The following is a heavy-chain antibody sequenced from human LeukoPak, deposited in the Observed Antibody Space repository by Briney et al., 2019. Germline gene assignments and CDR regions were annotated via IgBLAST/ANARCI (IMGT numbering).Heavy chain of an antibody. V-gene: IGHV3-48*02. Sequence: GGSLRLSCAASGFTFSSYSMNWVRQAPGKGLEWVSYISSSSSTIYYADSVKGRFTISRDNAKNSLYLQMNSLRDEDKAVYYCARDRCSSTSCGYDYWGQGSLVTVSS. D-gene: IGHD2-2*01. CDR3: ARDRCSSTSCGYDY. CDR1: GFTFSSYS. CDR2: ISSSSSTI. J-gene: IGHJ4*02.